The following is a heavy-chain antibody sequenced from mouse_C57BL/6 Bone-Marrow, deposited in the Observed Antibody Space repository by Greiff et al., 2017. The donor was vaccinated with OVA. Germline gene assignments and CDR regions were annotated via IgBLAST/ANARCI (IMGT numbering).Heavy chain of an antibody. Sequence: VQLQQSGAELVKPGASVKMSCKASGYTFTSYWITWVKQRPGQGLEWIGEIYPGSGSTNYNEKFKSKATLTVDTSSSTAYMQLSSLTSEDSAVYYCARDEGYGYDLYFDYWGQGTTLPVSS. J-gene: IGHJ2*01. D-gene: IGHD2-2*01. V-gene: IGHV1-55*01. CDR3: ARDEGYGYDLYFDY. CDR1: GYTFTSYW. CDR2: IYPGSGST.